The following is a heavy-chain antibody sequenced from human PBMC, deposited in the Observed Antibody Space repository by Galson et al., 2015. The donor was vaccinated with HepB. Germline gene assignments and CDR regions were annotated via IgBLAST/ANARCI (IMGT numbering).Heavy chain of an antibody. CDR3: ARLEPGFGGWYPPGSFYI. V-gene: IGHV5-51*01. CDR1: GYTFNTYW. CDR2: IYPGDSDT. D-gene: IGHD6-19*01. J-gene: IGHJ3*02. Sequence: QSGAEVKKPGESLIISCKGSGYTFNTYWIAWMRQMPGKGLEWMGIIYPGDSDTTYSPSFQGQVTISADKAISTAYLQWNTLKASDTAMYYCARLEPGFGGWYPPGSFYIWGHGTMVTVSS.